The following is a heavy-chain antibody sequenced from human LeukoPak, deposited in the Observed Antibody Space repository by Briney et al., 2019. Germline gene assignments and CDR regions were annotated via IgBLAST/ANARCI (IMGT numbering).Heavy chain of an antibody. CDR3: AKGAIRRWLVSTFRY. V-gene: IGHV3-30*02. CDR1: EFTFSSYS. Sequence: PGGSLRLSCAGSEFTFSSYSMHWVRQAPGKGLEWVAFIRYDGSNKYYADSVKGRFTISRDNSKNTLYLQMNSLRAEDTAVYYCAKGAIRRWLVSTFRYWGQGTLVTVSS. CDR2: IRYDGSNK. D-gene: IGHD6-19*01. J-gene: IGHJ4*02.